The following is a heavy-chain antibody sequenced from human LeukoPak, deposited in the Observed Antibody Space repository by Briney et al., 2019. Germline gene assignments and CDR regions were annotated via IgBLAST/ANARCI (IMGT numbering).Heavy chain of an antibody. CDR1: GYTFTDSY. J-gene: IGHJ4*02. CDR2: ISPNNGDT. V-gene: IGHV1-2*02. CDR3: VRSPIRASAY. Sequence: ASVKVSCKPSGYTFTDSYIHWVRHAPGVRLQWMGWISPNNGDTKYAEDFQDRVTMTRDTSINTAYMELTGLTPDDTAVYYCVRSPIRASAYWGRGTLVTVSS.